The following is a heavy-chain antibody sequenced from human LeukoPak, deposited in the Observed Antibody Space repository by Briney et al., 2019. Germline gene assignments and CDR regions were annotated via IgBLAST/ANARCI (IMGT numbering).Heavy chain of an antibody. J-gene: IGHJ1*01. CDR2: INSDGSST. D-gene: IGHD2-15*01. CDR3: AVGYCSGGSCYFLAEYFQH. Sequence: PGGSLRLSCAASGFTFSSYWMHWVRQAPGKGLVWVSRINSDGSSTSYADSVKGRFTISRDNAKNTLYLQMNSLRAEDTAVYYCAVGYCSGGSCYFLAEYFQHWGQGTLVTVSS. V-gene: IGHV3-74*01. CDR1: GFTFSSYW.